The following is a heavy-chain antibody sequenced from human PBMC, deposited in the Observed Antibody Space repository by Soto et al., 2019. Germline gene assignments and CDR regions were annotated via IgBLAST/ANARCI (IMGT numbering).Heavy chain of an antibody. D-gene: IGHD5-18*01. CDR1: GGTFSSYA. CDR2: IIPIFGTA. CDR3: ARDRGGILDTAVVPNYGMDV. J-gene: IGHJ6*02. V-gene: IGHV1-69*13. Sequence: SVKVSCKASGGTFSSYAISWVRQAPGQGLEWMGGIIPIFGTANYAQKFQGRVTITADESTSTAYMELSSLRSEDTAVYYCARDRGGILDTAVVPNYGMDVWGQGTTVTVSS.